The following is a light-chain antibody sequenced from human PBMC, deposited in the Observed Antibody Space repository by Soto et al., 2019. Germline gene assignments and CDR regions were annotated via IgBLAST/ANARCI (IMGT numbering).Light chain of an antibody. Sequence: DIQMTQSPSSLSASVGDRVTITCRTSKTISNYLNWYQKKPGKAPQLLIYDASTLQRGVPSSFSGSESGTDFTLTIGSLQPEDSATYYFQQRYSPPPLTFGQGKRLVIK. V-gene: IGKV1-39*01. J-gene: IGKJ5*01. CDR2: DAS. CDR3: QQRYSPPPLT. CDR1: KTISNY.